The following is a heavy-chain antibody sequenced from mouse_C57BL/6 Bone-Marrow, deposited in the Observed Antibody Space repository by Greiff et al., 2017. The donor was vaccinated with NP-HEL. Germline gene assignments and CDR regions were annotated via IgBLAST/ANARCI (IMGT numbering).Heavy chain of an antibody. CDR1: GYTFTSYW. V-gene: IGHV1-55*01. Sequence: VKLQQPGAELVKPGASVKMSCKASGYTFTSYWITWVKQRPGQGLEWIGDIYPGSGSTNYNEKFKSKATLTVDTSSSTAYMQLSSLTSEDSAVYYCARGFLYYAMDYWGQGTSVTVSS. J-gene: IGHJ4*01. CDR2: IYPGSGST. CDR3: ARGFLYYAMDY.